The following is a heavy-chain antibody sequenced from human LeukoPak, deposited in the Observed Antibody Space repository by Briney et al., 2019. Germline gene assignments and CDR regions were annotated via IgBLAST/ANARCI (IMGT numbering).Heavy chain of an antibody. V-gene: IGHV4-34*01. CDR1: GGSFSGYY. D-gene: IGHD2-15*01. CDR3: ARAHCSGGSCLRPPSYYYYMDV. J-gene: IGHJ6*03. Sequence: SETLSLTCAVYGGSFSGYYWSWIRQPPGKGPKWIGEINHSGSTNYNPSLKSRVTISADTSKNQFSLKLSSVTAADTAVYYCARAHCSGGSCLRPPSYYYYMDVWGKGTTVTVSS. CDR2: INHSGST.